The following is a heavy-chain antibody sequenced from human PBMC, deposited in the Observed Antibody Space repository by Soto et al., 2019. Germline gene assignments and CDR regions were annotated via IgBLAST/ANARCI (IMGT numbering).Heavy chain of an antibody. CDR3: ARVEIYSNYGSWFDP. V-gene: IGHV1-18*01. J-gene: IGHJ5*02. CDR1: GYTFTSYG. Sequence: ASVKVSCKASGYTFTSYGISWVRQAPGQGLEWMGWISAYNGNTNYAQKLQGRVTMTTDTSTSTAYMELRSLRSDDTAVYYCARVEIYSNYGSWFDPWGQGTLVTVSS. D-gene: IGHD4-4*01. CDR2: ISAYNGNT.